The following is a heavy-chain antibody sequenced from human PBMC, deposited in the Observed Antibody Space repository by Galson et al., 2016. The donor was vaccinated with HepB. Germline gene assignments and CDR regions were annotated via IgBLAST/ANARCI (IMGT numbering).Heavy chain of an antibody. Sequence: SLRLSCSVSGFTFSSYWMHWVRQAPGKGLVWVSRIKSDGRETTYADSVKGRFTITRDNAENTLYLQMNSLRADDTAVYYCASDRVFYGMDVWGQGTTVTVSS. CDR2: IKSDGRET. J-gene: IGHJ6*02. CDR3: ASDRVFYGMDV. D-gene: IGHD2-8*01. V-gene: IGHV3-74*01. CDR1: GFTFSSYW.